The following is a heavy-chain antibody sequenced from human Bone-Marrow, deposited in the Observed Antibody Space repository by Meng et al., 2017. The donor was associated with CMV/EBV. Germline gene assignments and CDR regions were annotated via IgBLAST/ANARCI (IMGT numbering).Heavy chain of an antibody. CDR1: GFTFSSYG. Sequence: GGSLRLSCAASGFTFSSYGMHWVRQAPGKGLEWVAFIRYDGSNKYYADSVKGRFTISRDNSKNTLYLQMNSLRAEYTAVYYCAKCSPGYSSSCPSDYWGQGTLVTVSS. J-gene: IGHJ4*02. CDR2: IRYDGSNK. D-gene: IGHD6-13*01. V-gene: IGHV3-30*02. CDR3: AKCSPGYSSSCPSDY.